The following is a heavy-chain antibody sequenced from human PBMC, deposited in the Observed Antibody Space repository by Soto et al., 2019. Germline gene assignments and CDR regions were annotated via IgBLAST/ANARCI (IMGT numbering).Heavy chain of an antibody. Sequence: SETLSLTWTVSSGSISSTIYSWDWIRQPPGKGLEWIGSIFYSGSTYYNPSLKSRVTISVDTSKSQFSLRLTSVTAADTAVYYCARYNAASGTYYFDFWGQGALVTVSS. CDR3: ARYNAASGTYYFDF. J-gene: IGHJ4*02. CDR2: IFYSGST. CDR1: SGSISSTIYS. V-gene: IGHV4-39*07. D-gene: IGHD6-13*01.